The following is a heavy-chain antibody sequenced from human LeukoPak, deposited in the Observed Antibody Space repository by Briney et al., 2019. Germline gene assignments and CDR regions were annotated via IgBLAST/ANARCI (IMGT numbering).Heavy chain of an antibody. J-gene: IGHJ4*02. V-gene: IGHV4-4*07. CDR1: GGSISSYY. Sequence: SETLSLTCTVSGGSISSYYWSWIRQPAGKGLGWIGRIYTSGSTNYNPSLKSRVTMSVDTSKNQFSLKLSSVTAADTAVYYCARAPQDGWGGYYLDYWGREPRVPVSS. CDR3: ARAPQDGWGGYYLDY. D-gene: IGHD3-10*01. CDR2: IYTSGST.